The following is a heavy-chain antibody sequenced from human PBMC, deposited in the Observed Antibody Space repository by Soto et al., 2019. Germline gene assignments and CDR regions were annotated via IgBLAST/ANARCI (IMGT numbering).Heavy chain of an antibody. V-gene: IGHV3-30-3*01. J-gene: IGHJ4*02. D-gene: IGHD6-13*01. CDR1: GFTFSTYA. CDR2: ISYDGSNK. Sequence: GGSLRLSCAASGFTFSTYAMHWVRQAPGKGLEWVAVISYDGSNKYYADSVKGRFTISRDSSKNTLYLQMNSLRAEDTAMYYCARGRRYNSSWYEDYWGQGTLVTVSS. CDR3: ARGRRYNSSWYEDY.